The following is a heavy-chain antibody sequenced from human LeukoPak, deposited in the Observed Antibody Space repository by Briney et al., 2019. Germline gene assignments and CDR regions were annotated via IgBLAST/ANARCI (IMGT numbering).Heavy chain of an antibody. Sequence: VQPGGSLRLSCAASGFIFSSYAMSWVRQAPGKGLEWVSGISGSGDNTYFADSVKGRFTISRDNSKNTLYLQMNSLRAEDTAVYYCAKDASYSSSWNDYWGQGTLVTVSS. CDR1: GFIFSSYA. CDR3: AKDASYSSSWNDY. D-gene: IGHD6-13*01. J-gene: IGHJ4*02. CDR2: ISGSGDNT. V-gene: IGHV3-23*01.